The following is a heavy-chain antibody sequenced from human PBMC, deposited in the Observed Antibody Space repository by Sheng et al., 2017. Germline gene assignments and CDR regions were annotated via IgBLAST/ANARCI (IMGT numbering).Heavy chain of an antibody. CDR1: GGSFSGYY. CDR2: INHSGST. Sequence: QVQLQQWGAGLLKTSETLSLTCAVYGGSFSGYYWSWIRQPPGKGLEWIGKINHSGSTNYNPSLRSRVTMSVDTSKNQFSLKLSSVTAADTAVYYCAKGPGDYYYGMDVWGQGTTVTVSS. V-gene: IGHV4-34*01. D-gene: IGHD2-8*02. J-gene: IGHJ6*02. CDR3: AKGPGDYYYGMDV.